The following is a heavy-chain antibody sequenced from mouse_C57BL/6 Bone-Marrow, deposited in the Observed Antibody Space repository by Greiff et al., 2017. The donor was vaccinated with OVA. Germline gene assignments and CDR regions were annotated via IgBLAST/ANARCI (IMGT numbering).Heavy chain of an antibody. J-gene: IGHJ4*01. Sequence: VQLKQSGPGMVKPSQSLSLTCTVTGYSITSGYDWHWIRHFPGNKLEWMGYISYSGSTNYNPSLKSRISITHDTSKNHFFLKLNSVTTEDTATYYCARGITTVVDAMDYWGQGTSVTVSS. CDR2: ISYSGST. D-gene: IGHD1-1*01. CDR1: GYSITSGYD. CDR3: ARGITTVVDAMDY. V-gene: IGHV3-1*01.